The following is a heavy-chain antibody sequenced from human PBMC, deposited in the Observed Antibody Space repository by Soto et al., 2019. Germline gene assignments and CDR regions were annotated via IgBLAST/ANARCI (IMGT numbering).Heavy chain of an antibody. Sequence: SETLSLTCNVSGGSVSDYYWSWIRQAPGKGLEWIGYIHYRGVINYNPSLKSRVTMSVDPSKNQFSLNLRSVTTADTAVYFCARHPAGEYVQWDPGSLLTVFS. CDR3: ARHPAGEYVQ. CDR1: GGSVSDYY. V-gene: IGHV4-59*02. J-gene: IGHJ4*02. CDR2: IHYRGVI. D-gene: IGHD4-17*01.